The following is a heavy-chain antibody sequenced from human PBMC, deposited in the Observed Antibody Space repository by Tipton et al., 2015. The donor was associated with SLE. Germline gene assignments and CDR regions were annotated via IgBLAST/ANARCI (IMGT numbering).Heavy chain of an antibody. J-gene: IGHJ6*03. Sequence: LSLTCTVSGYSLRSSTYYWGWIRQPAGKGLEWIGRAYTTGSPYYNPSLESRVAISMDTSKNQFSLKLTAVTAADTAVYYCARGTRFLEWLLPFYMDVWGKGTTVTVSS. CDR3: ARGTRFLEWLLPFYMDV. CDR1: GYSLRSSTYY. D-gene: IGHD3-3*01. CDR2: AYTTGSP. V-gene: IGHV4-61*02.